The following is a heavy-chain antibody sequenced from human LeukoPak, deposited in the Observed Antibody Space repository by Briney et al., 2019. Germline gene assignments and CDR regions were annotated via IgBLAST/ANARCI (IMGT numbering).Heavy chain of an antibody. D-gene: IGHD2-2*01. CDR1: GFTFSSYA. CDR2: ISYDGSNK. CDR3: ARGEAGPAAILDY. J-gene: IGHJ4*02. V-gene: IGHV3-30-3*01. Sequence: PGRSLRLSCAASGFTFSSYAMHWVRQAPGKGLEWVAVISYDGSNKYYADSVKGRFTISRGNSKNTLYLQMNSLRAEDTAVYYCARGEAGPAAILDYWGQGTLVTVSS.